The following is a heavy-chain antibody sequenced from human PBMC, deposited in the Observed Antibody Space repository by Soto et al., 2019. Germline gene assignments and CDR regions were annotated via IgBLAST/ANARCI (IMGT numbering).Heavy chain of an antibody. V-gene: IGHV2-5*02. J-gene: IGHJ5*02. CDR3: EKTMGWNWFAP. Sequence: QITLKESGPTLVKPTQTLTLTCTFSGFSLNTDGVAVGWIRQPPGKALEWLALIYWDDDKRYNPSLKTRLTVTKDTSKNQVVLTMTNMDPVDTATYYCEKTMGWNWFAPWGQGTLVTVSP. D-gene: IGHD1-1*01. CDR2: IYWDDDK. CDR1: GFSLNTDGVA.